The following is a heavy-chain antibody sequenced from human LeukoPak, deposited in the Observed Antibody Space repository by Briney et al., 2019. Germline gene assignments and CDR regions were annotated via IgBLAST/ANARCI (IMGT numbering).Heavy chain of an antibody. V-gene: IGHV4-4*02. D-gene: IGHD4-17*01. CDR2: IYHSGST. CDR1: GGSISSSNW. CDR3: ARAPATVTNVKSAFDI. Sequence: PSETLSLTCAVSGGSISSSNWWSWVRQPPGKGLEWIGEIYHSGSTNYNPSLKSRVTISVDKSKNQFSLKLSSVTAADTAVYYCARAPATVTNVKSAFDIWGQGTMVTVSS. J-gene: IGHJ3*02.